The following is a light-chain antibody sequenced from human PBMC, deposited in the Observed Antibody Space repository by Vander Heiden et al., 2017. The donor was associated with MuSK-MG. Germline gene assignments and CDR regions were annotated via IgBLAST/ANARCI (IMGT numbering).Light chain of an antibody. CDR2: DAS. CDR1: QDISNY. Sequence: DIQMTPSPYSLSASVGDRVTITCQASQDISNYLNWYQQKPGKAPKLLIYDASNLETGGPSRFSGSGSGTDFTFTISSLQPEDIATYYCQQDDNLPLTFGGGTKVEIK. V-gene: IGKV1-33*01. CDR3: QQDDNLPLT. J-gene: IGKJ4*01.